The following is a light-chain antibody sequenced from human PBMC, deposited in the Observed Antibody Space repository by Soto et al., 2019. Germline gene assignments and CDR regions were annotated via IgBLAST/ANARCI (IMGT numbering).Light chain of an antibody. Sequence: DLQMTQSPSSVSASVGDRATITCRASQGISGWLAWYQQKPGKAPKLLIYAASTVETGVPSRFSGGRSGTDFTLTINNLQPEDFATYYCQQATISQLTFGGGTKVEIK. J-gene: IGKJ4*01. V-gene: IGKV1-12*01. CDR1: QGISGW. CDR3: QQATISQLT. CDR2: AAS.